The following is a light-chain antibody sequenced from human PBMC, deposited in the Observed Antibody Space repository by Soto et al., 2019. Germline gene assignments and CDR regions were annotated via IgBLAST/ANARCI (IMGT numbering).Light chain of an antibody. CDR1: QSVSSY. J-gene: IGKJ1*01. CDR2: GAS. Sequence: EIVLARSPATLSLYPGERATLSCRASQSVSSYLVWYQKKPGQAPRLLIYGASNRATGIPDRFSGSGSGTDFTLTISRLEPEDFAVYYCQQYGSSGTFGQGTKVDIK. V-gene: IGKV3-20*01. CDR3: QQYGSSGT.